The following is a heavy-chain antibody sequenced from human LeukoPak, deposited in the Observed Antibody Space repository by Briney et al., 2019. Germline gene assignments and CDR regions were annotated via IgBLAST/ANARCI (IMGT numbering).Heavy chain of an antibody. D-gene: IGHD5-12*01. Sequence: TGGSLRLSCSASGFAFTTCEMNWVRQAPGKGLEWVSYISSSGSTIFYADSVKGRFTISRDNAKNSLYLQMNSLRVEDTAVYYCARGGYSGYEYDYWGQGTLVTVSS. J-gene: IGHJ4*02. CDR1: GFAFTTCE. V-gene: IGHV3-48*03. CDR2: ISSSGSTI. CDR3: ARGGYSGYEYDY.